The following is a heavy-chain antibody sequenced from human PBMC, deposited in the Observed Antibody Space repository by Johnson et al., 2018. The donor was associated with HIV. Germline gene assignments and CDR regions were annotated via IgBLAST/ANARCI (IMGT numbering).Heavy chain of an antibody. D-gene: IGHD3-3*01. J-gene: IGHJ3*02. CDR3: ARESGHAFDI. CDR2: IWYDGSNK. CDR1: GFTFSSYG. Sequence: QVQLVESGGGVVQPGRSLRLSCTASGFTFSSYGLHWVRQAPGKGLEWVAVIWYDGSNKYYADSVKGRFTISRDNSKNTLYLQLNSLRAEDTALYYCARESGHAFDIWGQGTVVTV. V-gene: IGHV3-33*01.